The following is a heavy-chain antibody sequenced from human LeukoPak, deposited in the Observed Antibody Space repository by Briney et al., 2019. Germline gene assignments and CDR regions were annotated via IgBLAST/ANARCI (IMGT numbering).Heavy chain of an antibody. J-gene: IGHJ3*02. V-gene: IGHV1-46*01. CDR3: ARGSPHFDTVWGSPLWDI. Sequence: ASVKVSCKASGYTFTSYYMHWVRQAPGQGLEWMGIINPSGGSTSYAQKFQGRVTMTRDTSTSTVYMELSRLRSDDTAVYYCARGSPHFDTVWGSPLWDIWGQGTVVTVSS. CDR2: INPSGGST. CDR1: GYTFTSYY. D-gene: IGHD3-16*01.